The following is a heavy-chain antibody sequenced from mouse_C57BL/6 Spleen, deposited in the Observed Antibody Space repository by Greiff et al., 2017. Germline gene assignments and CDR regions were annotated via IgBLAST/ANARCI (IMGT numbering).Heavy chain of an antibody. CDR2: INYDGSST. J-gene: IGHJ4*01. D-gene: IGHD1-1*01. CDR1: GFTFSDYY. V-gene: IGHV5-16*01. Sequence: EVKLMESEGGLVQPGSSMKLSCTASGFTFSDYYMAWVRQVPEKGLEWVANINYDGSSTYYLDSLKSRFIISRDNAKNILYLQMRSLKSEETATYYCAISYYGSSYDYAMDYWGQGTSVTVSS. CDR3: AISYYGSSYDYAMDY.